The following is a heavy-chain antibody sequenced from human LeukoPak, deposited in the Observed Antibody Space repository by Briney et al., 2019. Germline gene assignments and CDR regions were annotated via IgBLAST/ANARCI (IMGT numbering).Heavy chain of an antibody. V-gene: IGHV4-61*02. J-gene: IGHJ6*02. CDR1: GGSISSGSYY. CDR3: ARGRSGSYQYYYGLDV. CDR2: IYTSGST. D-gene: IGHD1-26*01. Sequence: SETLSLTCTVSGGSISSGSYYWSWIRQPAGKGLEWTGRIYTSGSTNYNPSLKGRVTISVDTSKNQFSLKLSSVTAADTAVYYCARGRSGSYQYYYGLDVWGQGITVTVSS.